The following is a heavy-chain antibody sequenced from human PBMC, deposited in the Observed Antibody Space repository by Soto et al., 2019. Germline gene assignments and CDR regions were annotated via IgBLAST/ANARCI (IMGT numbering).Heavy chain of an antibody. CDR1: GFTFNSYA. CDR2: ISYSGGNT. D-gene: IGHD6-13*01. J-gene: IGHJ4*01. Sequence: GGSLRLSCAASGFTFNSYAMSWVRQAPGKGLEWVSSISYSGGNTQYADSVKGRFTISRDNSKNTLYLQMNSLRAEDTAVYYCAKDRGPPYGSSWYFDYWGHGTLVTVSS. V-gene: IGHV3-23*01. CDR3: AKDRGPPYGSSWYFDY.